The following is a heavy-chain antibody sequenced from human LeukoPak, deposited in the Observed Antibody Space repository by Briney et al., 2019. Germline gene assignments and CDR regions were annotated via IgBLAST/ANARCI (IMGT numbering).Heavy chain of an antibody. Sequence: GGSLRLSCAASGFTFSSYSMNWVRQAPGKGLEWVSSISSSSSYIYYADSVKGRFTISRDNAKNSLYLQMNSLRAEDTAVYYCARGGSGSYWPSLGYWGQGTLVTVSS. V-gene: IGHV3-21*01. CDR1: GFTFSSYS. D-gene: IGHD3-10*01. J-gene: IGHJ4*02. CDR2: ISSSSSYI. CDR3: ARGGSGSYWPSLGY.